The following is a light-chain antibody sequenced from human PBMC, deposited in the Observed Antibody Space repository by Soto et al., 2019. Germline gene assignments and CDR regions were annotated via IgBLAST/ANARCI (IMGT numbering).Light chain of an antibody. J-gene: IGKJ4*01. V-gene: IGKV1-39*01. Sequence: DIQMTQSPSSLSASVGDRVTITCRASQSIKNYLNWYQHTPGKAPNLLIYAASSLQSGVPSRFGGSGSGTDFTLTISSLQSEDFAVYYCQQYIRWPLTFGGGTKVEIK. CDR2: AAS. CDR1: QSIKNY. CDR3: QQYIRWPLT.